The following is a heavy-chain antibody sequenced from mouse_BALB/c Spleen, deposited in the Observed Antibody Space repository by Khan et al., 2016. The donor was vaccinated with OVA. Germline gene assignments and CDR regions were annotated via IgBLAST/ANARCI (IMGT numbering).Heavy chain of an antibody. Sequence: SGPGLVKPSQSLSLTCTVTGYSITTDYAWNWLRQFPGNKLEWMGFISYSGNTKYNPSLKSRISITRDTSKNQFFLQLKSVTTEDTARYYCARVYGGDFDYWGQGTTLTVSS. CDR2: ISYSGNT. V-gene: IGHV3-2*02. J-gene: IGHJ2*01. D-gene: IGHD1-1*01. CDR1: GYSITTDYA. CDR3: ARVYGGDFDY.